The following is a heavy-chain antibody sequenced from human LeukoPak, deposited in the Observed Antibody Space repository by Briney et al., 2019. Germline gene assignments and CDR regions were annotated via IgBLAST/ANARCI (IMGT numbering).Heavy chain of an antibody. D-gene: IGHD3-10*01. V-gene: IGHV3-21*01. CDR1: GFTFSSYS. CDR3: ARLRETYYYMSSPRRTDY. Sequence: GGSLRLSCAASGFTFSSYSMNWVRQAPGKGLEWVSSISSSSSYIYYADSVKGRFTISRDNAKNSLYLQMNSLRAEDTAVYYCARLRETYYYMSSPRRTDYWGQGTLVTVSS. CDR2: ISSSSSYI. J-gene: IGHJ4*02.